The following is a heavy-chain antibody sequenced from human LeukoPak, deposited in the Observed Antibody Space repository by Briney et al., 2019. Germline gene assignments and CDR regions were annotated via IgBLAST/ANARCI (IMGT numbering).Heavy chain of an antibody. D-gene: IGHD5-18*01. CDR3: ARDLRGYRYGGYPYFYGMDV. CDR1: GFTFSGYW. Sequence: PGGSLRLSCAASGFTFSGYWLTWVRQAPGKGLEWVANIKQDGSETYYADPVKGRFTISRDNARNSLFLQMNSLRAGDTAVYYCARDLRGYRYGGYPYFYGMDVWGQGTTVTVSS. J-gene: IGHJ6*02. V-gene: IGHV3-7*01. CDR2: IKQDGSET.